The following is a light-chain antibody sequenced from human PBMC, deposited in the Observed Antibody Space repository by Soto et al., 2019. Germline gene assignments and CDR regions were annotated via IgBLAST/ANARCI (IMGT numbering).Light chain of an antibody. CDR3: QQYHIYST. V-gene: IGKV1-5*03. J-gene: IGKJ2*01. CDR2: RTS. Sequence: DIPMTQSPSTLSASVGDRVTITCRASQSIYTWLAWYQLKPGKAPKVLIQRTSILQSGVPSRFSGSGSGTDFTLTIRSLQPEDFATYYCQQYHIYSTFGQGTKLEIK. CDR1: QSIYTW.